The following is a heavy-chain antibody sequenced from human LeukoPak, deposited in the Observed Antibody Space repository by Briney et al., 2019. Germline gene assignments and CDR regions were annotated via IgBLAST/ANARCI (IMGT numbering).Heavy chain of an antibody. CDR3: ARGPITTRSHFDY. J-gene: IGHJ4*02. V-gene: IGHV4-31*03. D-gene: IGHD3-22*01. Sequence: SETLPLTCTVSGGSISSGGYYWSWIRQHPGKGLEWIGYIYYSGSTYYNPSLKSRVTISVDTSKNQFSLKLSSVTAADTAVYYCARGPITTRSHFDYWGQGTLVTVSS. CDR1: GGSISSGGYY. CDR2: IYYSGST.